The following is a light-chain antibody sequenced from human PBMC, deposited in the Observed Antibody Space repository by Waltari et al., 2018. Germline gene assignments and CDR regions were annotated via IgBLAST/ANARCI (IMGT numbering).Light chain of an antibody. Sequence: SSVLTQPPSVSVAPGETASIACGGHNIGIIRVHWYQQKPGQAPVLVIYSDTDRPSGIPERFSGSNSGNTATLTISRVEAGDEADYYCQVWDSNNDHAFWVFGGGTNLTVL. CDR3: QVWDSNNDHAFWV. V-gene: IGLV3-21*04. J-gene: IGLJ3*02. CDR1: NIGIIR. CDR2: SDT.